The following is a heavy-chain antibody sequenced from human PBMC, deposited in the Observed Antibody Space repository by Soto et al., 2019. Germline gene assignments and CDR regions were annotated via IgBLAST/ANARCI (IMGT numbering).Heavy chain of an antibody. CDR3: ARIKRGYSYGSIIDY. CDR1: GGSIHSFY. V-gene: IGHV4-59*12. D-gene: IGHD5-18*01. CDR2: VFYNGIT. Sequence: PSETLSLTCTVSGGSIHSFYWSWIRQPPGKGLEWIGYVFYNGITTYNPSLQSRVTISVDTSKNHFSLKLRSMIAADTAIYFCARIKRGYSYGSIIDYWGRGILVTVSS. J-gene: IGHJ4*02.